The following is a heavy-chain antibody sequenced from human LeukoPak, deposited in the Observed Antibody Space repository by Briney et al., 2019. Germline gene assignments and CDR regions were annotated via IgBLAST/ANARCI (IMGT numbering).Heavy chain of an antibody. CDR1: GGSISGGNW. J-gene: IGHJ4*02. CDR3: ARVFNYYASGTHGLDY. D-gene: IGHD3-10*01. V-gene: IGHV4-4*02. CDR2: IFHSGST. Sequence: SETLSLTCVVSGGSISGGNWWSWVRQPPGEGLEWIGEIFHSGSTNYNPSLKGRVTISVDKSKNQFSLKLTSVTAADTAMYYCARVFNYYASGTHGLDYWGQGTLVTVSS.